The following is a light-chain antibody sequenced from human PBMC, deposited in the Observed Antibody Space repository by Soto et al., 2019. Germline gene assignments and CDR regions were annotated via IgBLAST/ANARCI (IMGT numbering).Light chain of an antibody. J-gene: IGLJ2*01. CDR1: SSNIGRNS. Sequence: QSVLTQPPSTSGTPGQRVTISYSGSSSNIGRNSVNWYQQLPGTAPKLLIYDNNQPPSGVPDRFFGSKSGTSASLDIRGFQSEREADYYCAAWDDSLNGLFGGGTKLT. CDR2: DNN. CDR3: AAWDDSLNGL. V-gene: IGLV1-44*01.